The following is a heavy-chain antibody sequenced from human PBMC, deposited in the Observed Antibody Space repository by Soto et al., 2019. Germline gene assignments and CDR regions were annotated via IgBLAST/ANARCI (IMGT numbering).Heavy chain of an antibody. CDR2: ISYDGSNK. D-gene: IGHD5-12*01. J-gene: IGHJ4*02. CDR1: GFTFSSYG. V-gene: IGHV3-30*18. Sequence: TGGSLRLSCAASGFTFSSYGMHWVRQAPGKGLEWVAVISYDGSNKYYADSVKGRFTISRDNSKNTLYLQMNSLRAEDTAVYYCAKVSATIRDFDYWGQGTLVTVSS. CDR3: AKVSATIRDFDY.